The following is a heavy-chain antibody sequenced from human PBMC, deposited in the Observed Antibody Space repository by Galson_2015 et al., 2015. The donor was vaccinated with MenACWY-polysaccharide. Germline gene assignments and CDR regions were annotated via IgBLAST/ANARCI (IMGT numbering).Heavy chain of an antibody. V-gene: IGHV3-74*01. D-gene: IGHD6-13*01. J-gene: IGHJ4*02. CDR3: VRWQQLEY. CDR1: GFTFSGYW. CDR2: IRSDGGET. Sequence: SLRLSCAASGFTFSGYWMHWVRQAPGKGLVWVSRIRSDGGETTYADSVMGRFSISRDNAENTLYLQMSSLRTEDTAVYYCVRWQQLEYWGQGTLVTVSS.